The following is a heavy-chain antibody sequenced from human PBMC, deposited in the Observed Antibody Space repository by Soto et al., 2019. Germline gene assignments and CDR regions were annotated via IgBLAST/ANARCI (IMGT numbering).Heavy chain of an antibody. CDR1: GGSISSGGYS. J-gene: IGHJ1*01. Sequence: PSETLSLTCAVSGGSISSGGYSWSWVRQPPGKGLEWIGYIYHSGSTYYNPSLKSRVTISVDRSKNQFSLKLSSVTVADTAVYYCASGAPVFIQLWAQGTLDTGSS. CDR2: IYHSGST. V-gene: IGHV4-30-2*01. CDR3: ASGAPVFIQL. D-gene: IGHD3-10*01.